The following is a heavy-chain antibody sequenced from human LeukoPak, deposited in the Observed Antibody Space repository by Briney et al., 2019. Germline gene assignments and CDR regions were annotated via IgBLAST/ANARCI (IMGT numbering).Heavy chain of an antibody. V-gene: IGHV1-46*01. CDR2: INPSGGST. D-gene: IGHD3-3*01. J-gene: IGHJ6*02. CDR3: ARDDYDFTQGDYGMDV. Sequence: ASVKGSCEASGYTFTSYYMHWVRQAPGQGLEWMGIINPSGGSTSYAQKFQGRVTMTRDTSISTAYMELSRLRSDDTAVYYCARDDYDFTQGDYGMDVWGQGTTVTVSS. CDR1: GYTFTSYY.